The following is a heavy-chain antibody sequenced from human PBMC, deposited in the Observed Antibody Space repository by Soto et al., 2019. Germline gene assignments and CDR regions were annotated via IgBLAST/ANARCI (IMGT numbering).Heavy chain of an antibody. V-gene: IGHV3-9*01. CDR3: AKGRYDFWSPYYFDS. CDR1: GLNFDDFA. J-gene: IGHJ4*02. CDR2: ITWNSRVL. Sequence: GGSLRLSCVGTGLNFDDFAMHWVRQARGKGLEWVSGITWNSRVLAYADSVKGRFTISRDNARNSLYLQMDSLRDEDTALYYCAKGRYDFWSPYYFDSWGQGTLVTVSS. D-gene: IGHD3-3*01.